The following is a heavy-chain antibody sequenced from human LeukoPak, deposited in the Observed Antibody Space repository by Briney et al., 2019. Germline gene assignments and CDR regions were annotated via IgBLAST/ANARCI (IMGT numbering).Heavy chain of an antibody. CDR2: INHSGST. V-gene: IGHV4-34*01. J-gene: IGHJ4*02. D-gene: IGHD6-6*01. CDR1: GGSFSGYY. Sequence: PSETLSLTCAVYGGSFSGYYWSWIRQPPGKGLEWIGEINHSGSTNYNPSLKSRVTISVDTSKNQFSLKLSSVTAADTAVYYCASHLAARRGVVDYWGQGTLVTVSS. CDR3: ASHLAARRGVVDY.